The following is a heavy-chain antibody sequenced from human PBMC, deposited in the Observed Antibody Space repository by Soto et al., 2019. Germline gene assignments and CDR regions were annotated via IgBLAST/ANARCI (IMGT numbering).Heavy chain of an antibody. D-gene: IGHD6-6*01. J-gene: IGHJ3*02. CDR2: ISYDGSNK. CDR1: GFTFSSYG. V-gene: IGHV3-30*18. CDR3: AKEWEAARPSVAFDI. Sequence: QVQLVESGGGVVQPGRSLRLSCAASGFTFSSYGMHWVRQAPGKGLEWVAVISYDGSNKYYADSVKGRFTISRDNSTNTLYLQMNSLRAEDTAVYYCAKEWEAARPSVAFDIWGQGTMVTVSS.